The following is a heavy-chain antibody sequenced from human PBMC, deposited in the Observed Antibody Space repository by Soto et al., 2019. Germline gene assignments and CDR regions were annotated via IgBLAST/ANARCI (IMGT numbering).Heavy chain of an antibody. Sequence: QVQLVESGGGVVQPGRSLRLSCAASGFTFSSYGMHWVRQAPGKGLEWVAVISYDGSNKYYADSVKGRFTISRDNSKNTLYLQMNSLRAEDTAVYYCAKAAGWFGEEGIDYWGQGTLVTVSS. D-gene: IGHD3-10*01. CDR3: AKAAGWFGEEGIDY. CDR2: ISYDGSNK. V-gene: IGHV3-30*18. CDR1: GFTFSSYG. J-gene: IGHJ4*02.